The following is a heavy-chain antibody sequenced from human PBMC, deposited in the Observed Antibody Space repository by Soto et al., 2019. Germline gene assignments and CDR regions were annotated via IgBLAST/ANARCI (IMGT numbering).Heavy chain of an antibody. CDR3: ATGYTSGWYDY. Sequence: EVQLVESGGGLVQPGGSLRLSFAASGFTFSSYSMNWVRQAPGKGLEWISYISSNTIYYADSVRGRFTISRDNAKNSLYLQMNSLRDEDTAVYYCATGYTSGWYDYWGQGTLVTVSS. D-gene: IGHD6-19*01. CDR2: ISSNTI. CDR1: GFTFSSYS. V-gene: IGHV3-48*02. J-gene: IGHJ4*02.